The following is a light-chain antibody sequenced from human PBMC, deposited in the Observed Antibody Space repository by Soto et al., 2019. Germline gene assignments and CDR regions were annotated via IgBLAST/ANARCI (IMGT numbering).Light chain of an antibody. CDR3: QQYNSNPWT. CDR1: QSISIW. V-gene: IGKV1-5*03. J-gene: IGKJ1*01. Sequence: DIQMTQSPSTLSASVGDRVTITCRASQSISIWLACYQQKPGKAPNLLIYKASSLEGGVPSRFSGSGSGTEFTLTINSLHPDDFATYYCQQYNSNPWTFGQGTKVEIK. CDR2: KAS.